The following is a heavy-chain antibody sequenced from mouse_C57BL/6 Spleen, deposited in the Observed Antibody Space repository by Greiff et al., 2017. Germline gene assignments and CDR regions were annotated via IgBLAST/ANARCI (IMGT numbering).Heavy chain of an antibody. CDR2: IYPRSGNT. J-gene: IGHJ4*01. D-gene: IGHD2-4*01. CDR1: GYTFTSYG. Sequence: QVQLQQSGAELARPGASVKLSCKASGYTFTSYGISWVKQRTGQGLEWIGEIYPRSGNTYYNEKFKGKATLTADKSSSTAYMELRSLTSEDSAVYFCARSRLDYAMDYWGQGTSVTVSS. CDR3: ARSRLDYAMDY. V-gene: IGHV1-81*01.